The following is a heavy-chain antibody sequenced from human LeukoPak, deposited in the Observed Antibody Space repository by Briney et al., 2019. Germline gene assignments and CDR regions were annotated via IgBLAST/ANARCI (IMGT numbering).Heavy chain of an antibody. CDR3: ARSSETGYQVFDY. CDR2: LFYSGDT. Sequence: SETLSLTCTISGVSMSSNDHSWGWIRQPPEKGLEWIGTLFYSGDTYYNPSLRSRVTISIDTSENHFSLQLISVTAADTAVYYCARSSETGYQVFDYWGQGTLVTVSS. D-gene: IGHD5-18*01. CDR1: GVSMSSNDHS. V-gene: IGHV4-39*07. J-gene: IGHJ4*02.